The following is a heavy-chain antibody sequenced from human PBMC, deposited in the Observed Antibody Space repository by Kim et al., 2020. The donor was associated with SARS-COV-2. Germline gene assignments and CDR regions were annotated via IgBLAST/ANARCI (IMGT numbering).Heavy chain of an antibody. D-gene: IGHD1-7*01. CDR1: GGSISSYY. CDR3: ARGGNWNYFFGGADAFDI. J-gene: IGHJ3*02. Sequence: SETLSLTCTVSGGSISSYYWSWIRQPPGKGLEWIGYIYYSGSTNYNPSLKSRVTISVDTSKNQFSLKLSSVTAADTAVYYCARGGNWNYFFGGADAFDIWGQGTMVTVSS. V-gene: IGHV4-59*01. CDR2: IYYSGST.